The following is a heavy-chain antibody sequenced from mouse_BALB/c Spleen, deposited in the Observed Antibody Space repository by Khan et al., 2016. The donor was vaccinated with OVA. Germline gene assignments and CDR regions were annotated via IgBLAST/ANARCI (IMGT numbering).Heavy chain of an antibody. Sequence: EVQLQESGPGLVKPSQSLSLTCTVTGYSITSDYAWNWIRQFPGNKLEWMGYISYSGRTSYNPSRKSRISITRDTSKNQFCLQLNSVTTEDTATYYCARSVTITTVVATDFDYWGQGTTLTVSS. CDR3: ARSVTITTVVATDFDY. CDR1: GYSITSDYA. D-gene: IGHD1-1*01. CDR2: ISYSGRT. J-gene: IGHJ2*01. V-gene: IGHV3-2*02.